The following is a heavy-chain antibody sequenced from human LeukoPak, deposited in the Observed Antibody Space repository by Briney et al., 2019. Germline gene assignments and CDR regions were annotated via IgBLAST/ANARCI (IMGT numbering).Heavy chain of an antibody. CDR2: FRGSGGST. J-gene: IGHJ4*02. CDR1: RFTFSSYA. V-gene: IGHV3-23*01. Sequence: PGGSLRLSCAASRFTFSSYAMSWARRAPGKGREWVSAFRGSGGSTYYADSVKGRFTISRDNSKNTLYLQMNSLRAEDTAVYYCAKDEGDIVVVVAASPFDYWGQGTLVTVSS. CDR3: AKDEGDIVVVVAASPFDY. D-gene: IGHD2-15*01.